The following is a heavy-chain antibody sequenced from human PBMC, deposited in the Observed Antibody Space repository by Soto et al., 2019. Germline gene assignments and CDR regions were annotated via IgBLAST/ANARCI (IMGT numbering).Heavy chain of an antibody. Sequence: ASVKVSCKASGYTFTSYDINWVRQATGQGLEWMGWMNPNSGNTGYAQKFQGRVTMTRNTSISTAYMELSSLRYEDTAVYYCARDWKQWLVSNGMDVWGQGTTVTVSS. V-gene: IGHV1-8*01. CDR1: GYTFTSYD. D-gene: IGHD6-19*01. CDR2: MNPNSGNT. CDR3: ARDWKQWLVSNGMDV. J-gene: IGHJ6*02.